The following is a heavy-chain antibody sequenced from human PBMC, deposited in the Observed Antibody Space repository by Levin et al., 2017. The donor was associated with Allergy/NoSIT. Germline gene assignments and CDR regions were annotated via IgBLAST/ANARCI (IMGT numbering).Heavy chain of an antibody. J-gene: IGHJ3*02. CDR3: ARTYCSGGSCYSGDACDI. V-gene: IGHV3-21*01. D-gene: IGHD2-15*01. Sequence: PGGSLRLSCAASGFTFSTYSMNWVRQAPGKGLEWVSFISSSSNYIYYADSVKGRFTISRANAKNSLYLQMNSLRAEDTAVYYCARTYCSGGSCYSGDACDIWGQGTMVTVSS. CDR2: ISSSSNYI. CDR1: GFTFSTYS.